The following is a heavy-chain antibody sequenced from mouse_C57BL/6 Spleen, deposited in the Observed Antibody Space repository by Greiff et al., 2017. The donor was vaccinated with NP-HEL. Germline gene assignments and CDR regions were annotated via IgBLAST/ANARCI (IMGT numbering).Heavy chain of an antibody. CDR2: ISSGSSTI. D-gene: IGHD2-10*02. J-gene: IGHJ2*01. V-gene: IGHV5-17*01. Sequence: EVMLVESGGGLVKPGGSLKLSCAASGFTFSDYGMHWVRQAPEKGLEWVAYISSGSSTIYYADTVKGRFTISRDNAKNTLFLQMTSLRSEDTAMYYCARGSITGYYFDYWGQGTTLTVSS. CDR1: GFTFSDYG. CDR3: ARGSITGYYFDY.